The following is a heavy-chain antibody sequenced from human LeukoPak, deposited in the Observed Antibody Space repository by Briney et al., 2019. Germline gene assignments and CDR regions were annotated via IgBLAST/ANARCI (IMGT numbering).Heavy chain of an antibody. CDR3: AREGQQGPDY. CDR1: GGSISSYY. CDR2: INHSGST. V-gene: IGHV4-34*01. Sequence: SETLSLTCTVSGGSISSYYWSWIRQPPGKGLEWIGEINHSGSTNYNPSLKSRVTISVDTSKNQFSLKLSSVTAADTAVYYCAREGQQGPDYWGQGTLVTVSS. D-gene: IGHD6-13*01. J-gene: IGHJ4*02.